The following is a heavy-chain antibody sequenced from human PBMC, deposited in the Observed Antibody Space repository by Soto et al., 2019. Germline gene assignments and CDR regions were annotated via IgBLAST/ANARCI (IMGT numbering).Heavy chain of an antibody. D-gene: IGHD6-19*01. CDR2: ISGSGGST. CDR1: GLTFSSYA. Sequence: GGSLRLSCAASGLTFSSYAMSWVRQAPGKGLEWVSAISGSGGSTYYADSVKGRFTISRDNAKNSLYLQMNSLRAEDTAVYYCVRNPGGVAVAGPFDYWGQGTLVTVSS. CDR3: VRNPGGVAVAGPFDY. V-gene: IGHV3-23*01. J-gene: IGHJ4*02.